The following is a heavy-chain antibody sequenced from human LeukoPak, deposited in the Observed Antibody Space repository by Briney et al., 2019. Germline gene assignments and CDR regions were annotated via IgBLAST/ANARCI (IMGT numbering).Heavy chain of an antibody. V-gene: IGHV4-59*01. CDR1: GGSISSYY. J-gene: IGHJ6*03. D-gene: IGHD3-10*01. Sequence: SETLSLTCTVSGGSISSYYWSWIRQPPGKGLEWIGYIYYSGSTNYNPSLKSRVTISVDTSKNQFSLKLSSVTAADTAVYYCARLRWFGESYYYYYYMDVWGKGTTVTISS. CDR2: IYYSGST. CDR3: ARLRWFGESYYYYYYMDV.